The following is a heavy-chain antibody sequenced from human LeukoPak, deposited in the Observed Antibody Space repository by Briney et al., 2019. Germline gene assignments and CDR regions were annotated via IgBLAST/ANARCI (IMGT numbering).Heavy chain of an antibody. V-gene: IGHV1-69*05. Sequence: SVKVSCKASGGTFSSYAISWVRQAPGQGLEWMGGIIPIFGTANYAQTFQGRVTISTDESTSTPYMELMSLRSEETAVYYYARGSCSSTSSYTPPEYFHHWGQGTLVTVSS. J-gene: IGHJ1*01. D-gene: IGHD2-2*02. CDR1: GGTFSSYA. CDR2: IIPIFGTA. CDR3: ARGSCSSTSSYTPPEYFHH.